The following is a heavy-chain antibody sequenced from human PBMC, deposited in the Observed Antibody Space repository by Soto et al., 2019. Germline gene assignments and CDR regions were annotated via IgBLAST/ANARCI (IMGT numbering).Heavy chain of an antibody. CDR1: GDSVSSNSAA. Sequence: SQTLSLTCAISGDSVSSNSAAWNWIRQSPSRGLEWLGRTYYRSKWYNDYAVSVKSRITINPDTSKNQFSLQLNSVTPEDTAVYYCAREVPTYCSGGSCYERWFDPWGQGTLVTVPS. CDR3: AREVPTYCSGGSCYERWFDP. J-gene: IGHJ5*02. D-gene: IGHD2-15*01. CDR2: TYYRSKWYN. V-gene: IGHV6-1*01.